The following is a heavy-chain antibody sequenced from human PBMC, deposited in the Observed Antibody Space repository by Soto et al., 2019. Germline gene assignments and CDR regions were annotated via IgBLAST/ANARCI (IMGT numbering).Heavy chain of an antibody. CDR1: GGSISSGGYY. CDR2: IYYSGST. V-gene: IGHV4-31*03. J-gene: IGHJ6*02. Sequence: SETLSLTCTVSGGSISSGGYYWSWIRQHPGKGLEWIGYIYYSGSTYYNPSLKSRVTISVDTSKNQFSLKLSSVTAADTAVYYCARGPDILTGYWSSSPEDVWGQGTTVTVSS. CDR3: ARGPDILTGYWSSSPEDV. D-gene: IGHD3-9*01.